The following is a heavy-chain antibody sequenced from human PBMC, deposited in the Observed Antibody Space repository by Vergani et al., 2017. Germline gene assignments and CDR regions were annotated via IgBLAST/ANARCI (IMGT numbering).Heavy chain of an antibody. J-gene: IGHJ4*02. CDR3: AKNSDIGWLVNFDY. D-gene: IGHD6-19*01. V-gene: IGHV3-23*04. Sequence: VQLVESGGGLVKPGGSLRLSCAASGFTFSSYAMAWVRQPPGKGLEWVSAISGSGASTYYADSLKGRFTISRDNSKNTLYLQMNSLRAEDTAVYYCAKNSDIGWLVNFDYWGQGTLVTVSS. CDR1: GFTFSSYA. CDR2: ISGSGAST.